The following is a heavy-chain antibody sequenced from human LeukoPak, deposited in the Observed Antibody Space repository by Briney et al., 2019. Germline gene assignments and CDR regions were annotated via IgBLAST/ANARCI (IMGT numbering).Heavy chain of an antibody. CDR3: EKDAWLVRGYYFDF. J-gene: IGHJ4*02. V-gene: IGHV3-23*01. CDR2: ISGRGGST. D-gene: IGHD6-19*01. CDR1: GFTFSSYT. Sequence: PGGSLRLSCAASGFTFSSYTMSWVRQAPGRGLEWVSGISGRGGSTIYADSVKGRFTISRDNSKNTLYLQMNSLRAEDTAVYYCEKDAWLVRGYYFDFWGQGTLVTVSS.